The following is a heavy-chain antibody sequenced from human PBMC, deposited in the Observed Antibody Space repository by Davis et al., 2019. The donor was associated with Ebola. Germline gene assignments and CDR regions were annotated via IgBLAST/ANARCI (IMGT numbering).Heavy chain of an antibody. CDR2: ITGSGRNT. Sequence: GESLKISCAASGFTFRHYAMSWVRQAPGKGLEWVAAITGSGRNTYYADSVKGRFTISRDTSKDTVYLQMNSLRAEDTAVYYCAKHTMTVVVIDNFDYWGQGTPVTVSS. J-gene: IGHJ4*02. V-gene: IGHV3-23*01. CDR3: AKHTMTVVVIDNFDY. CDR1: GFTFRHYA. D-gene: IGHD3-22*01.